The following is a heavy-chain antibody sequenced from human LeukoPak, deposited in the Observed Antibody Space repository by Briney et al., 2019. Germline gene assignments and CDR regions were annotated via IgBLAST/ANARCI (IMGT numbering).Heavy chain of an antibody. CDR3: ARGDWQYINNWSNWFDP. V-gene: IGHV4-61*02. CDR2: VDSSGTT. Sequence: SQTLSLTCTVSGGSIRSGSYFWTWIRQPAGKALEWIGRVDSSGTTNYNPSHKSRVTISVDTSKNQFSLKLSSVTAADTAVYYCARGDWQYINNWSNWFDPWGQGTLVTVSS. D-gene: IGHD1-1*01. J-gene: IGHJ5*02. CDR1: GGSIRSGSYF.